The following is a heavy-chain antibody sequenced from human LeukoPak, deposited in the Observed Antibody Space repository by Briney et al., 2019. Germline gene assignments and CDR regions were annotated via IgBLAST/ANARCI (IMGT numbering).Heavy chain of an antibody. V-gene: IGHV3-23*01. CDR3: AKAIFGVVPSVGMDV. J-gene: IGHJ6*02. D-gene: IGHD3-3*01. Sequence: PGGSLRLSCAASGFTFSSYAMAWVRQAPRKGLEWVSTISGGGGTTYYADSVKGRFTISRDNSKNTLYLQMYSLRAEDTAVYYCAKAIFGVVPSVGMDVWGQGTTVTVSS. CDR1: GFTFSSYA. CDR2: ISGGGGTT.